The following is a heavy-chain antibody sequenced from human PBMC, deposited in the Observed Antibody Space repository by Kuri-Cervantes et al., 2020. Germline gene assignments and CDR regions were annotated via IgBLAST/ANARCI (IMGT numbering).Heavy chain of an antibody. V-gene: IGHV3-21*01. J-gene: IGHJ4*02. CDR1: GFTFSSYS. D-gene: IGHD3-10*01. CDR2: ISSSSSYI. Sequence: LSLPCAASGFTFSSYSMNWVRQAPGKGLEWVSSISSSSSYIYYADSVKGRFTISRDNAKNSLYLQMNSLRAEDTAVYYCASMVRGTLLSYFDYWGQGTLVTVSS. CDR3: ASMVRGTLLSYFDY.